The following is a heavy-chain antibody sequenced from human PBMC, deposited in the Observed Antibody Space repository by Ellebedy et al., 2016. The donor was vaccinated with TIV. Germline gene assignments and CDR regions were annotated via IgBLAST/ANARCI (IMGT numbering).Heavy chain of an antibody. V-gene: IGHV3-33*01. J-gene: IGHJ6*02. CDR1: GFTFSSYG. CDR2: IWYDGSNK. Sequence: PGGSLRLSCAASGFTFSSYGMHWVRQAPGKGLEWVAVIWYDGSNKYYADSVKGRFTISRDNSKNTLYLQMNSLRAEDTAVYYCEYCGGDCSIDVWGQGTTVTVSS. CDR3: EYCGGDCSIDV. D-gene: IGHD2-21*02.